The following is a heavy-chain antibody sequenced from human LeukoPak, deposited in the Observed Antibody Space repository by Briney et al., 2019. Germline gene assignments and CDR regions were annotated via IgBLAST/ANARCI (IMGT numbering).Heavy chain of an antibody. CDR1: GYTFTGYY. J-gene: IGHJ3*02. V-gene: IGHV1-2*02. CDR3: ARDYVYCTNGLCYREFPLDI. CDR2: IDPKSGDT. Sequence: ASVKVSCKASGYTFTGYYVHWVRQALGQGLEWMGWIDPKSGDTKYAQKFQGRVTMTRDMSISTAYMEMSSLRSDDTAVYYCARDYVYCTNGLCYREFPLDIWGQGTMVIVSS. D-gene: IGHD2-8*01.